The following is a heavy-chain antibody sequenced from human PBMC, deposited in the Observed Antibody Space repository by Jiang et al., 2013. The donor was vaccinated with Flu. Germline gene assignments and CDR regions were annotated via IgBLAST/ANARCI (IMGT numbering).Heavy chain of an antibody. CDR2: ISSDGGKT. Sequence: EWVALISSDGGKTYYGDSVKGRFTISRDNSKNTLFLQMNSLRPEDTAVYHCAKDGGPGTGTGDGFDIWGQGTMVTVSS. J-gene: IGHJ3*02. D-gene: IGHD3-10*01. V-gene: IGHV3-30*04. CDR3: AKDGGPGTGTGDGFDI.